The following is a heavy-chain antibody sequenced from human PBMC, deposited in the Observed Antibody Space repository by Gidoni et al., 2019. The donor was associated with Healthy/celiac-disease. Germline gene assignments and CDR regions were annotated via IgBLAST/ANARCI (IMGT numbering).Heavy chain of an antibody. J-gene: IGHJ4*02. V-gene: IGHV3-64D*06. CDR2: ISSNGGST. CDR3: VKSPPTYYYDSADNYCDY. D-gene: IGHD3-22*01. CDR1: GFTFSSYA. Sequence: EVQLVESGGGLVQPGGSLRLSCSASGFTFSSYAMHWVRQAPGKGLEYVSAISSNGGSTYYADSVKGRFTISRDNSKNTLYLQMSSLRAEDTAVYYCVKSPPTYYYDSADNYCDYWGQGTLVTVSS.